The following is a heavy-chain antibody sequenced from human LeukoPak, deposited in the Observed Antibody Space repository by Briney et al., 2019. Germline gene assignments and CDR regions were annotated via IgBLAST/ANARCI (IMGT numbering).Heavy chain of an antibody. J-gene: IGHJ6*02. CDR3: ARERWFREEKYYYGMDV. Sequence: GGSLRLSCAASGFTVSSYWMSWVRQAPGKGLEWVANIKQDGSEKYYVDSVKGRFTISRDNAKNSLYMQMNSLRAEDTAVYYCARERWFREEKYYYGMDVWGQGTTVTVSS. CDR2: IKQDGSEK. CDR1: GFTVSSYW. V-gene: IGHV3-7*05. D-gene: IGHD2-15*01.